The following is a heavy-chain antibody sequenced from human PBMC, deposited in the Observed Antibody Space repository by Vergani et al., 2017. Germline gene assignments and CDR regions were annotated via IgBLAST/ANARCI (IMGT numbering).Heavy chain of an antibody. CDR1: GFTFGDYD. Sequence: EVQLVESGGGVVRPGGSLRLSCAASGFTFGDYDMNWVRQAPGKGRGWVSRVKWNGDSPVYADSVKGRFTISRDNAKNSLYLQMTSLRAEDTAFYYCARRGSGNTYYFDYWGQGALVTVSS. D-gene: IGHD3-10*01. J-gene: IGHJ4*02. CDR3: ARRGSGNTYYFDY. V-gene: IGHV3-20*04. CDR2: VKWNGDSP.